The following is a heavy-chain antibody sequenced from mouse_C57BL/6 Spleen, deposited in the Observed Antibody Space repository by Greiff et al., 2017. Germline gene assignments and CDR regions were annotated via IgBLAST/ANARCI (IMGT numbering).Heavy chain of an antibody. CDR1: GYTFTDYN. Sequence: QLQESGPELVKPGASVKMSCKASGYTFTDYNMHWVKQSHGKSLEWIGYINPNNGGTSYNQKFKGKATLTVNKSFSTAYMELRSLTADDAAVYYCANLYYGNRYYYAMYCWGQETSVTVSS. D-gene: IGHD2-1*01. CDR2: INPNNGGT. J-gene: IGHJ4*01. CDR3: ANLYYGNRYYYAMYC. V-gene: IGHV1-22*01.